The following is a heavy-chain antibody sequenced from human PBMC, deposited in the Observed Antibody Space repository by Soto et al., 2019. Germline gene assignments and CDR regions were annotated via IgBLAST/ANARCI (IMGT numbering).Heavy chain of an antibody. D-gene: IGHD2-8*01. V-gene: IGHV3-23*01. CDR3: ARDFGCANGACYTGYYYYGLDV. J-gene: IGHJ6*02. Sequence: GGSLRLSCAASGFTVSSNYMSWVRQAPGKGLEWVSAISGSGGSTYYADSVKGRFTISRDNSKNTLYLQMNSLRDEDTAVYYCARDFGCANGACYTGYYYYGLDVWGLGTTVTVSS. CDR1: GFTVSSNY. CDR2: ISGSGGST.